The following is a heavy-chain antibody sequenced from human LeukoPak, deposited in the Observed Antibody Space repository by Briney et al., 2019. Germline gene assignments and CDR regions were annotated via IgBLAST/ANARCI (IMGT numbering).Heavy chain of an antibody. CDR1: GYTFTSYG. V-gene: IGHV1-18*01. CDR3: ARDYYDSSGYYEDY. D-gene: IGHD3-22*01. J-gene: IGHJ4*02. CDR2: ISAYNGNT. Sequence: ASVKVSCKASGYTFTSYGISWVRQAPGQGLEWMGWISAYNGNTNYAQKLQGRVTMTTDTSTSTAYMELRSLRSDDAAVYYCARDYYDSSGYYEDYWGQGTLSPSPQ.